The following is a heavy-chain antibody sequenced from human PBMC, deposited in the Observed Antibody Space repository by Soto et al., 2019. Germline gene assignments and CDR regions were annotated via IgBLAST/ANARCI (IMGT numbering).Heavy chain of an antibody. Sequence: QVQLVESGGGVVQPGRSLRLSCPASGFTFNTYGMHWVRQAPGKGLEWVAVISYDGSNRYYADSVKGRFTISRDASKNTVDLQMNSLRAEDTAVYYCAKDLDGGPDYWGQGTLVTVSS. V-gene: IGHV3-30*18. D-gene: IGHD3-16*01. CDR2: ISYDGSNR. J-gene: IGHJ4*02. CDR1: GFTFNTYG. CDR3: AKDLDGGPDY.